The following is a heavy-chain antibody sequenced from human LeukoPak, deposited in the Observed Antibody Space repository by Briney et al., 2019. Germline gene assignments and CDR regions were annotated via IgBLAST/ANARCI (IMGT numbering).Heavy chain of an antibody. CDR3: ARFYDRSGPHFDY. J-gene: IGHJ4*02. D-gene: IGHD3-22*01. CDR2: IHYSGST. Sequence: SETLSLSCTASGASISTYYWSWIRQPPGKGLEWIGDIHYSGSTNYNPSLKSRVTISVDTSKNQFSLKLSSVTAADTAVYYCARFYDRSGPHFDYWGQGTLVTVSS. V-gene: IGHV4-59*01. CDR1: GASISTYY.